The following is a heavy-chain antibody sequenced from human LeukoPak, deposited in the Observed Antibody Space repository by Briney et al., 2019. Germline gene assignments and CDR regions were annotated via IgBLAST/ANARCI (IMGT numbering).Heavy chain of an antibody. Sequence: GGSLRLSCAASGFTFSIYSMNWVRQAPGKGLEWVSVIYSGGSTYYADSVKGRFTISRDNSKNTLYLQMNSLRAEDTAVYYCAREAVTRNYFDYWGQGTLVTVSS. V-gene: IGHV3-53*01. D-gene: IGHD4-17*01. CDR1: GFTFSIYS. CDR2: IYSGGST. J-gene: IGHJ4*02. CDR3: AREAVTRNYFDY.